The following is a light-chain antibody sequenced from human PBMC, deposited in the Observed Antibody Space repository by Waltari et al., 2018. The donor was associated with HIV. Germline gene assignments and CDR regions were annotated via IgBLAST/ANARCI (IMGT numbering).Light chain of an antibody. CDR3: GTWDTSLGAGV. J-gene: IGLJ3*02. CDR1: SSKFGNDF. CDR2: DND. Sequence: QSVLTQPPSVSAAPGQKVTISCSGSSSKFGNDFVSWYQHLPGAAPKLLIYDNDKRPSGVSVRFSGSNSGTSATLGITGLQTGDEADYYCGTWDTSLGAGVFGGGTKLTVL. V-gene: IGLV1-51*01.